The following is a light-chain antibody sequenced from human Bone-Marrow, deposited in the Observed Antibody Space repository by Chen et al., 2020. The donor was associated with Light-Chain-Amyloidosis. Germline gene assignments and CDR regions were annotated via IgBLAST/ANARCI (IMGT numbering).Light chain of an antibody. J-gene: IGLJ2*01. Sequence: VSPGQTARITCSGDDLPTKYAYWYQQKPGQAPVLVIHRETERPSGISERFSGSSSGTTATLAISGVQAEDEADYHCQSADSSGTYEVIFGGGTKLTVL. CDR2: RET. CDR3: QSADSSGTYEVI. CDR1: DLPTKY. V-gene: IGLV3-25*03.